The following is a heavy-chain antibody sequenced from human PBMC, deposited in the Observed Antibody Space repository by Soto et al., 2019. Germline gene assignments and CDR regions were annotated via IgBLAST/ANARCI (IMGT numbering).Heavy chain of an antibody. V-gene: IGHV3-23*01. CDR3: APMTGYFEY. D-gene: IGHD3-22*01. CDR1: GFRFSSHS. J-gene: IGHJ4*02. Sequence: PGGSLRLSCADSGFRFSSHSMSWVRQTPGKGLEWGPASTATGDRTYYAAAVTGLFTISRAYSKKPHYPLMTSLRAGDTAMYYRAPMTGYFEYWGQGXPVTVST. CDR2: STATGDRT.